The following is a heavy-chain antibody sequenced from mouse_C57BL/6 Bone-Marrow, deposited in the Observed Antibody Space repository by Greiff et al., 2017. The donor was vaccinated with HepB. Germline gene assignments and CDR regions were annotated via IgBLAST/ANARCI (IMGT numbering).Heavy chain of an antibody. Sequence: QVQLQQSGAELMKPGASVKLSCKATGYTFTGYWIEWVKQRPGHGLEWIGEIVPGSGSTNYNEKFKGKATFTADTSSNTAYMQISSLTTEDSAIYYCARRSSLYAMDYWGQGTSVTVSA. J-gene: IGHJ4*01. V-gene: IGHV1-9*01. CDR3: ARRSSLYAMDY. D-gene: IGHD1-1*01. CDR2: IVPGSGST. CDR1: GYTFTGYW.